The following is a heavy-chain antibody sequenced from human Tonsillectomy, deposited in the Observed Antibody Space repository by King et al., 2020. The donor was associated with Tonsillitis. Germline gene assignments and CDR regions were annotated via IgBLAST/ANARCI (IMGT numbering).Heavy chain of an antibody. V-gene: IGHV1-18*04. Sequence: QLVQSGAEVKKPGASLKVSCKASGYTFTSYVMSWVRQAPGQGLEWMGWISAYNGNTNYAQKLQGRVTMTTDTSMSTAYMELRSLRSDDTAVYYCARVKLSDDSFDIWGQGTMVTVSS. D-gene: IGHD4-23*01. CDR3: ARVKLSDDSFDI. CDR2: ISAYNGNT. J-gene: IGHJ3*02. CDR1: GYTFTSYV.